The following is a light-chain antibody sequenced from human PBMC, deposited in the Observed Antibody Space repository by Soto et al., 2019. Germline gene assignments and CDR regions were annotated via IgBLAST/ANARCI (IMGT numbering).Light chain of an antibody. Sequence: DIQMTQSPSSLSASVGDRVTITCRASQSIRNDLNWYQQRPGEAPKLLMYTTSNLERGVPSRFSGSGSGTDFTLTINNLQPEDFGTYFCQQGFSRPRTFGLGTKVDIK. CDR2: TTS. CDR3: QQGFSRPRT. CDR1: QSIRND. J-gene: IGKJ1*01. V-gene: IGKV1-39*01.